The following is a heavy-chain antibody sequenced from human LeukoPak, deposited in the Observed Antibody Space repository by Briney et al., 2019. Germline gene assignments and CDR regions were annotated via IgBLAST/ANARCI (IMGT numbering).Heavy chain of an antibody. V-gene: IGHV4-39*01. D-gene: IGHD3-22*01. Sequence: SETLSLTCTVSGGSISSSSYYWGWIRQPPGKGLEWIGSIYYTRSTYYNPSLKSRVTISVDTSKNQFSLKLTSVTAADTTVYYCARGVTMIVVVIHDWYFDLWGRGTLVTVSS. CDR1: GGSISSSSYY. J-gene: IGHJ2*01. CDR3: ARGVTMIVVVIHDWYFDL. CDR2: IYYTRST.